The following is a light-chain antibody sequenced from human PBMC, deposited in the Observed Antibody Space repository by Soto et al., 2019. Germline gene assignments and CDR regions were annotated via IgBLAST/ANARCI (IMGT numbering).Light chain of an antibody. J-gene: IGKJ4*01. CDR1: QSVSSSY. Sequence: EIGLTQSPGTLSLSPGERATLSCRASQSVSSSYLAWYQQKPGQAPRLLIYGASSRATGIPDRFSGSGSGTDFTLTISRLEPEDFAVYYCQQYGSSPLTFGGGNQGGYQ. CDR3: QQYGSSPLT. CDR2: GAS. V-gene: IGKV3-20*01.